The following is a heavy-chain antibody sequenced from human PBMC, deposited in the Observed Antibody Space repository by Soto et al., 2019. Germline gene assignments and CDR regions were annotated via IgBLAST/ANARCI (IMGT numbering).Heavy chain of an antibody. J-gene: IGHJ4*02. Sequence: PSETHSLTCAVYGGSFSGYYWSWIRQPPGKGLEWIGEINHSGSTNYNPSLKSRVTISVDTSKNQFSLKLSSVTAADTAVYYCARGVALGIDYWGQGTLVTVSS. V-gene: IGHV4-34*01. CDR3: ARGVALGIDY. CDR1: GGSFSGYY. CDR2: INHSGST. D-gene: IGHD2-15*01.